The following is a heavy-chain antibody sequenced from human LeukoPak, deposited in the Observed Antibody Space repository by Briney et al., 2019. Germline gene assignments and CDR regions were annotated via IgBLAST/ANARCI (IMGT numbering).Heavy chain of an antibody. CDR3: ARAGVPGAGNWFDP. Sequence: SGTLSLTCTVSGASITNYYWSWIRQPAGKGLEWLGRIYTNGNTKYNPSLNSRVTMSVDTSKNQFSLRLSSVTAADTALYFCARAGVPGAGNWFDPWGQGTLVTVSS. J-gene: IGHJ5*02. CDR2: IYTNGNT. V-gene: IGHV4-4*07. D-gene: IGHD2-2*01. CDR1: GASITNYY.